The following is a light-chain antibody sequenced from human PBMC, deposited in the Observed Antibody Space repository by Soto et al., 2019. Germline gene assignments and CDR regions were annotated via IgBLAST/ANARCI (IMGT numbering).Light chain of an antibody. CDR1: QSVGRN. V-gene: IGKV3-15*01. CDR2: GTS. Sequence: EIVMTQSPVALSVSPGERAALSCRASQSVGRNFAWYQQRPGQAPRVLIYGTSTMATGVPARFSGSGSGTDFPLTISSLQSEDFAVYYCQQYNNWPYTFGQGTRLEIK. CDR3: QQYNNWPYT. J-gene: IGKJ2*01.